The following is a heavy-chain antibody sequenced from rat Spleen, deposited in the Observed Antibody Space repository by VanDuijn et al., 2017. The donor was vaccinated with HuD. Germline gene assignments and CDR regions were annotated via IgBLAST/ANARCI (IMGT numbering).Heavy chain of an antibody. CDR1: GFTFSDYY. J-gene: IGHJ3*01. V-gene: IGHV5-20*01. Sequence: EVQLVESDGGLVQPGRSLKLSCAASGFTFSDYYMAWVRQAPTKGPEWVASISFDGSTTYYRDYVKGRFTIPRDNTKSTLDLQMNSLRSEDTATYYCTTENYWFAYWGQGTLVTVSS. CDR2: ISFDGSTT. CDR3: TTENYWFAY. D-gene: IGHD1-10*01.